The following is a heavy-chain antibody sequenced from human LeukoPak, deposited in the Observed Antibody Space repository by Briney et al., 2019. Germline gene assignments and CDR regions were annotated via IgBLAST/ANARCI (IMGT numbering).Heavy chain of an antibody. CDR2: ISVSGSPT. D-gene: IGHD3-22*01. CDR1: GFTFSSYE. CDR3: AGEKSSGPYGPDAPFDL. J-gene: IGHJ4*02. V-gene: IGHV3-48*03. Sequence: PGGSLRLSCAASGFTFSSYEMNWVRQAPGKGLEWVSYISVSGSPTYHADSVKGRFTVSRDNAKNSLYLQMNSLRAEDRGVYYCAGEKSSGPYGPDAPFDLWGQGTPVAVSS.